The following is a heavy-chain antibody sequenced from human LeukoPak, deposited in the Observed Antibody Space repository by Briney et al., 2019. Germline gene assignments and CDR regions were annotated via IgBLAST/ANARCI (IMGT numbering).Heavy chain of an antibody. CDR1: GGTLSSYS. CDR2: IIPIFGSA. CDR3: ARGLSRWSTPTSSYYYRMDV. D-gene: IGHD4-23*01. J-gene: IGHJ6*02. Sequence: ASVKVSCKSSGGTLSSYSISWVRQAPGQGLEWMGGIIPIFGSANFAQKFQGRVTITADDSTNTAYMELSSLRSEDTAFYYCARGLSRWSTPTSSYYYRMDVWGQGTTVVVSS. V-gene: IGHV1-69*13.